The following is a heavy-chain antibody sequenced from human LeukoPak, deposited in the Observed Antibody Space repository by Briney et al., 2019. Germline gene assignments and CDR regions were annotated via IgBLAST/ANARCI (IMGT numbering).Heavy chain of an antibody. D-gene: IGHD3-22*01. Sequence: ASVTVSCKVSGYTLTELSMHWVRQAPGKGLEWMGGFDPEDGETIYAQKFQGRVTMTEDTSTDTAYMQLSSLRSEDTAVYYCATGPRLNYYDSSGTGFDPWGQGTLVTVSS. J-gene: IGHJ5*02. CDR3: ATGPRLNYYDSSGTGFDP. CDR2: FDPEDGET. V-gene: IGHV1-24*01. CDR1: GYTLTELS.